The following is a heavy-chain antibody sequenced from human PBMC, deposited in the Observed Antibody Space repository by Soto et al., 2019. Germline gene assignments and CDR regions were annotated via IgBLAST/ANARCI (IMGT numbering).Heavy chain of an antibody. J-gene: IGHJ4*02. CDR2: IYSSGST. D-gene: IGHD5-18*01. V-gene: IGHV4-59*01. Sequence: SETLSLTCTVSGGSISNYYWNWIRQSPGKGLEWIGHIYSSGSTHYNPSLQNRVTISIDTSKNQVSLKVNSVTAADTAVYYCARDHPHSYGVYYFDYWGQGTPVPVSS. CDR1: GGSISNYY. CDR3: ARDHPHSYGVYYFDY.